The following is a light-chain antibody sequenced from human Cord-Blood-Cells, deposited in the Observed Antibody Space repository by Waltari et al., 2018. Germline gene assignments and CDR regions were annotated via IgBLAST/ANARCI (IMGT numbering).Light chain of an antibody. J-gene: IGKJ3*01. CDR3: QQYYSTPFT. V-gene: IGKV4-1*01. CDR2: WAS. Sequence: DIVMTQSPDSLAVSLGERATINCKSSQSVLYSSNNKNYLAWYQQKPGQPPKLLFYWASTRESGVPDRFSDSGSGTDFTLTISSLQAEDVAVYYCQQYYSTPFTFGPGTKVDIK. CDR1: QSVLYSSNNKNY.